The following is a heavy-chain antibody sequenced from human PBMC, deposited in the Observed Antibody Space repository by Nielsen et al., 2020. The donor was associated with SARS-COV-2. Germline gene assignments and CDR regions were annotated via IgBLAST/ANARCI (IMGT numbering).Heavy chain of an antibody. Sequence: GESLKISCAASGFTFSSYGMHWVRQAPGKGLEWVAVIWYDGSNKYYADSVKGRFTISRDNSKNTLYLQMNSLRAEDTAVYYCARDRAPGYSYGLGDYYYYYGMDVWGQGTTVTVSS. CDR2: IWYDGSNK. CDR3: ARDRAPGYSYGLGDYYYYYGMDV. V-gene: IGHV3-33*01. D-gene: IGHD5-18*01. J-gene: IGHJ6*02. CDR1: GFTFSSYG.